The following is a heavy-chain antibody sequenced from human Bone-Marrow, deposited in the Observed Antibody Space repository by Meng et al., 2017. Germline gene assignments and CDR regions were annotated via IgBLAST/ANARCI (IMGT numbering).Heavy chain of an antibody. CDR2: IYYSGST. J-gene: IGHJ4*02. D-gene: IGHD6-13*01. CDR1: GGSISSGGYY. Sequence: QVQLQESGPGLVKPSGTLSLTCAVSGGSISSGGYYWSWICQHPGKGLEWIGYIYYSGSTYYNPSLKSLVTISVDTSKNQFSLKLSSVTAADTAVYYCARWAPSSRTFDYWGQGTLVTVSS. V-gene: IGHV4-31*01. CDR3: ARWAPSSRTFDY.